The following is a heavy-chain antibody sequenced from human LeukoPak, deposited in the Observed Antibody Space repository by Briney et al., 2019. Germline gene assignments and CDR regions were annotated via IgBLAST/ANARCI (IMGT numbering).Heavy chain of an antibody. CDR2: IHHDGRI. V-gene: IGHV4/OR15-8*01. Sequence: RLSETLSLTCDVSGGSIDSTNWRNWVRQPPGKGLEWIGEIHHDGRINYNPSLKSRVTLSVDKSKNQFSLRLNSVTAADTAMYYCARSHDHLWGNYPDYWGQGTLVTVSS. CDR1: GGSIDSTNW. CDR3: ARSHDHLWGNYPDY. D-gene: IGHD3-16*02. J-gene: IGHJ4*02.